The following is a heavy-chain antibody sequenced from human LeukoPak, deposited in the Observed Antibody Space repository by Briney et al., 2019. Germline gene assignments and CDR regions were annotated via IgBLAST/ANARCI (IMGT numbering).Heavy chain of an antibody. CDR2: INPDGGIT. CDR3: AKDFTGYIDI. J-gene: IGHJ4*02. Sequence: GSLRLSCVDSEFTLSSYWVHWVRQPPGKGLVWVARINPDGGITNYADSVRGRFTISRDNAKNTLYLQMNSLRAEDTAVYYCAKDFTGYIDIWGQGTLVTVSS. CDR1: EFTLSSYW. D-gene: IGHD5-12*01. V-gene: IGHV3-74*01.